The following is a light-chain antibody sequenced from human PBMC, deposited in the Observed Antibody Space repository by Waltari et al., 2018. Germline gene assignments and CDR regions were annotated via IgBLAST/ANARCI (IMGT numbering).Light chain of an antibody. CDR2: AAS. V-gene: IGKV1-39*01. CDR1: QMIRNY. J-gene: IGKJ1*01. CDR3: QQSYDART. Sequence: DIQMTQSPSSLSASVGDRVTITCRASQMIRNYLNWYQKKPGKAPKLLIYAASSLQSGVPSRFSGSGSGTDFTLTINSLQPEDFATYFCQQSYDARTFGQGTKVEIK.